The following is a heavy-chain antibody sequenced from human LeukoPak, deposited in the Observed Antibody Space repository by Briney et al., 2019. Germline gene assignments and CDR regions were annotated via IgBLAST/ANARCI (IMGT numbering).Heavy chain of an antibody. CDR1: GFTFSSYA. CDR3: AKGDILTGYLTYYFDY. Sequence: GGSLRLSCAASGFTFSSYAMPWVRQAPGKGLEWVTVISYDGSNKYYADSVKGRFTISRDNSKNTLYLQMNSLRAEDTAVYYCAKGDILTGYLTYYFDYWGQGTLVTVSS. D-gene: IGHD3-9*01. V-gene: IGHV3-30*18. CDR2: ISYDGSNK. J-gene: IGHJ4*02.